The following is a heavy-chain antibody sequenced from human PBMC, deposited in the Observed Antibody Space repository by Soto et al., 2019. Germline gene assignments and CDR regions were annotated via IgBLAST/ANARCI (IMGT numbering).Heavy chain of an antibody. CDR1: GYTFTSYG. CDR2: ISAYNGNT. CDR3: LRRYSRSDDGIDY. V-gene: IGHV1-18*01. D-gene: IGHD6-6*01. Sequence: QVPLVQSGAEVKKPGASVKVSCKASGYTFTSYGISWVRQAPGQGLEWMGWISAYNGNTNYAQKLQGRVTMTTGTSTSTAYMELRSLRSADTAVYSCLRRYSRSDDGIDYCGQGTLVIVST. J-gene: IGHJ4*02.